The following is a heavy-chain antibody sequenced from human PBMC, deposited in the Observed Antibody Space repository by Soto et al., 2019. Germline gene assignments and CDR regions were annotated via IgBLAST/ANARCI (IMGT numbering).Heavy chain of an antibody. CDR2: ISSSSSYT. V-gene: IGHV3-11*05. CDR1: GFTFSDYY. Sequence: QVQLVESGGGLVKPGGSLRLSCAASGFTFSDYYMSWIRQAPGKGLEWVSDISSSSSYTNYADSVKSRFSISRANAKNSLYLQMNSLTAEDTAVHYCAKVRAAVRNQALDYWGQGTLVTVSS. CDR3: AKVRAAVRNQALDY. J-gene: IGHJ4*02. D-gene: IGHD6-13*01.